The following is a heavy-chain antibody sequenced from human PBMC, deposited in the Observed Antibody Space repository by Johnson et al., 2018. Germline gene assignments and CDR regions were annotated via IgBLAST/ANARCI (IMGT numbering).Heavy chain of an antibody. CDR2: IIPIFGTT. CDR3: ARARYDTSGYSIQH. Sequence: QVQLVESGAEVKKXGSSXKVXCKASGGTFSSYAISWVRQAPGQGLEWMGGIIPIFGTTNYAQKFQGRVTITADESTSTAYMELSSLRSEDTAVYYCARARYDTSGYSIQHWGQGTLVTVSS. J-gene: IGHJ1*01. CDR1: GGTFSSYA. V-gene: IGHV1-69*01. D-gene: IGHD3-22*01.